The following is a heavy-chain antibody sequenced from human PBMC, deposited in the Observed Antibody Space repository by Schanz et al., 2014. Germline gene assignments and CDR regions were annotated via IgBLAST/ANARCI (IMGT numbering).Heavy chain of an antibody. CDR2: IYSSGST. CDR3: VKDPDKYNWNDVEGMDV. J-gene: IGHJ6*04. V-gene: IGHV3-53*01. D-gene: IGHD1-1*01. CDR1: GFTVSNSY. Sequence: DVQLVDSGGGLVQPGGSLRLSCAASGFTVSNSYIHWVRQAPGKGLEWVSTIYSSGSTYYADSVRGRFTISRDNSKNTLYLQMKSLRVEDTAVYYCVKDPDKYNWNDVEGMDVWGKGTTVTVSS.